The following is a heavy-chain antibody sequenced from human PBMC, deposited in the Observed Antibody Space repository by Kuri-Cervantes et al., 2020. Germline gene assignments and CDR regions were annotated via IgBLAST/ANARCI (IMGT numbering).Heavy chain of an antibody. V-gene: IGHV4-34*01. J-gene: IGHJ1*01. Sequence: SQTLSLTCAVYGGSFSGYYWSWIRQPPGKGLEWIGEINHSGSTNYNPSLKSRVTISVDTSKNQFSLKLSSVTAADTAVYYCARGGFGYSSGWYGRYFQHWGQGTLVTVSS. D-gene: IGHD6-19*01. CDR1: GGSFSGYY. CDR2: INHSGST. CDR3: ARGGFGYSSGWYGRYFQH.